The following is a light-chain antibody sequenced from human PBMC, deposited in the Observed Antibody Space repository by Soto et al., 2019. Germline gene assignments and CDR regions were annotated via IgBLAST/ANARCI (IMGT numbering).Light chain of an antibody. CDR1: QSVSSSSY. CDR3: RQYGSSPSYT. J-gene: IGKJ2*01. CDR2: GAS. Sequence: EIVLTQSPGTLSLSPGERATVSCRASQSVSSSSYLAWYQQKRGQATRRLIYGASSRATGIPDRFSGSGSAADFTLTISRLEPEDFAVYYCRQYGSSPSYTFGQGTKLEIK. V-gene: IGKV3-20*01.